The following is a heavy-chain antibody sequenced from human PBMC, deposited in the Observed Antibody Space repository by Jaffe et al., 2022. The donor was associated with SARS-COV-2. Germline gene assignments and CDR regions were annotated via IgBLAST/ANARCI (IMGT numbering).Heavy chain of an antibody. D-gene: IGHD6-13*01. CDR2: ISSNGYYI. CDR3: AREANAGNSAFDWFDP. Sequence: EVQLVESGGGLVKPGGSLRLSCAASGFTFSSYTMNWVRQAPGKGLEWVSSISSNGYYIYYTDSMTGRFTISRDNAKNSLYLEMHSLRAEDTAMYYCAREANAGNSAFDWFDPWGQGTLVTVSS. J-gene: IGHJ5*02. V-gene: IGHV3-21*01. CDR1: GFTFSSYT.